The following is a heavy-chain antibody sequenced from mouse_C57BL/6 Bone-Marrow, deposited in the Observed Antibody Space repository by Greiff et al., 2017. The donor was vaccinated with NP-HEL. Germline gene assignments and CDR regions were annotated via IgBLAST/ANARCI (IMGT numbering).Heavy chain of an antibody. D-gene: IGHD1-1*01. CDR2: INPSTGGT. CDR3: ARRTTVVAIEPYWYFDV. Sequence: EVQLQQSGPELVKPGASVKISCKASGYSFTGYYMNWVKQSPEKSLEWIGEINPSTGGTTYNQKFKAKATLTVDKSSSTAYMQLKSLTSEDSAVYYCARRTTVVAIEPYWYFDVWGTGTTVTVSS. J-gene: IGHJ1*03. V-gene: IGHV1-42*01. CDR1: GYSFTGYY.